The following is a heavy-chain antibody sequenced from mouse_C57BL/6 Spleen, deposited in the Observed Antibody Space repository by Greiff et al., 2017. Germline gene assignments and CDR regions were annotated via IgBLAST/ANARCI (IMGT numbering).Heavy chain of an antibody. Sequence: VQLQQSGAELARPGASVKLSCKASGYTFTSYGISWVKQRTGRGLEWIGEIYPRSGNTYYNEKFKGKATLTADKSSSTAYMELRSLTSEDSAVYFCASSYYYGSSTGYFDVWGTGTTVTVSS. D-gene: IGHD1-1*01. CDR1: GYTFTSYG. CDR2: IYPRSGNT. J-gene: IGHJ1*03. V-gene: IGHV1-81*01. CDR3: ASSYYYGSSTGYFDV.